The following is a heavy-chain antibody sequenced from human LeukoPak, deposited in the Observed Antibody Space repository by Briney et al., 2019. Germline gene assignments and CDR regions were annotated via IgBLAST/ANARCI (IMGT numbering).Heavy chain of an antibody. CDR1: GGSISSSNW. Sequence: SETLSLTCAVSGGSISSSNWWSWVRQPPGKGLEWIGEIYHSGSTNYNPSLKSRVTISVDKSKNQFSLKLSSVTAADTAVYYCASKGRSGPFNWFDPWGQGTLVTVSS. CDR3: ASKGRSGPFNWFDP. V-gene: IGHV4-4*02. D-gene: IGHD2-15*01. J-gene: IGHJ5*02. CDR2: IYHSGST.